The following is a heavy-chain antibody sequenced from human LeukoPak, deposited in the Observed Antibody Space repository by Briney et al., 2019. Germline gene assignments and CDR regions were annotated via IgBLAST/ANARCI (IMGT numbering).Heavy chain of an antibody. CDR3: ARLARLSSGWFDP. Sequence: SGTLSLSCAVSGYSISSDYNWGGIRQPPGKGLEWFGNIYRGGSTYYTQSLKSRVTISVDTSKNQSSYKLISMPGADTAVYYCARLARLSSGWFDPWGQGTLVTVSS. D-gene: IGHD6-19*01. J-gene: IGHJ5*02. CDR1: GYSISSDYN. CDR2: IYRGGST. V-gene: IGHV4-38-2*01.